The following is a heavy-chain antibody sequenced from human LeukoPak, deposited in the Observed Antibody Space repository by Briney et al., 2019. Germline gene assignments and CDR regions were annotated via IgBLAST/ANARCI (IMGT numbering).Heavy chain of an antibody. CDR2: INPNSGGT. J-gene: IGHJ4*02. CDR3: ARDIRGRITIFGVVENMGFDY. CDR1: GYTFTGYY. D-gene: IGHD3-3*01. Sequence: ASVKVSCKASGYTFTGYYMHWVRQAPGQGLEWMGWINPNSGGTNHAQKFQGRVTMTRDTSISTAYMELSRLRSDDTAVYYCARDIRGRITIFGVVENMGFDYWGQGTLVTVSS. V-gene: IGHV1-2*02.